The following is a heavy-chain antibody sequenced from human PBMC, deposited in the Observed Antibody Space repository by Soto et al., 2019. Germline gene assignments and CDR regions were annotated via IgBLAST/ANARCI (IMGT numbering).Heavy chain of an antibody. CDR3: VEGGNDF. Sequence: EVQVVESGGDLVEPGGSLRLSCVTSGFMFSSAWMSWVRQGPGKGLEWVARIKSKNDGGAADYAAPVNGRFSISRDDSKSTVYLQMNSLRAEDTALYYCVEGGNDFWGQGTLVTVSS. D-gene: IGHD1-26*01. CDR2: IKSKNDGGAA. V-gene: IGHV3-15*01. J-gene: IGHJ4*02. CDR1: GFMFSSAW.